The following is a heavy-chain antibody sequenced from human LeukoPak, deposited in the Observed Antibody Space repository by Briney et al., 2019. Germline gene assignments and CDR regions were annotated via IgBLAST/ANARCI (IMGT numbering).Heavy chain of an antibody. J-gene: IGHJ6*04. D-gene: IGHD3-10*02. CDR3: AELGITMIGGV. CDR2: ISGRDGST. V-gene: IGHV3-23*01. CDR1: GFTFSSYA. Sequence: GGSLRLSCAASGFTFSSYAMSWVRQAPGKGLEWVSGISGRDGSTYDADSVKGRFTISRDNAKNSLYLQMNSLRAEDTAVYYCAELGITMIGGVWGKGTTVTISS.